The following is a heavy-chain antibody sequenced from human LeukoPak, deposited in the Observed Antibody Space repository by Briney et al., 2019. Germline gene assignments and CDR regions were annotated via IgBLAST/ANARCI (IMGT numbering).Heavy chain of an antibody. CDR3: ARGRWLPNAFDI. J-gene: IGHJ3*02. V-gene: IGHV4-59*01. Sequence: PSETLSLTCTVSGDSINSYYWNWIRQPPGKGLEWIGYIYYSGRTDYNPSLKSRVTISVDTSKHQFSMKLKSATAADTAVYFCARGRWLPNAFDIWGQGTMVTVFS. D-gene: IGHD5-24*01. CDR2: IYYSGRT. CDR1: GDSINSYY.